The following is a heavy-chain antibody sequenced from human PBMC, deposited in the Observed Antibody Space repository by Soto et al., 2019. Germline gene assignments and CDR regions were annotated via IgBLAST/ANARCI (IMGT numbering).Heavy chain of an antibody. CDR2: INHSGST. V-gene: IGHV4-34*01. Sequence: SETLSLTCAVYGGSCSGYYWTWIRQPPGTGLVWIGEINHSGSTNYNPSLKSRVTISVDTSKNQFSLKLTSVTAADTAVYYCARDKITGLFDYWGQGTLVTVSS. CDR1: GGSCSGYY. J-gene: IGHJ4*02. CDR3: ARDKITGLFDY. D-gene: IGHD2-8*02.